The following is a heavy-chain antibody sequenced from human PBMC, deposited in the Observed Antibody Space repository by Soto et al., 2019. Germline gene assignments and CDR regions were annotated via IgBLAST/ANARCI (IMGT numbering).Heavy chain of an antibody. V-gene: IGHV3-21*01. Sequence: GGSLRLSCAASGFTFSSYSMNWVRQAPGKGLEWVSSISSSSSYIYYADSVKGRFTISRDNAKNSLYLQMNSLRAEDTAVYYCARARAIHRWGHYDSSGPSTHYWGQGTLVTVSS. CDR3: ARARAIHRWGHYDSSGPSTHY. CDR2: ISSSSSYI. D-gene: IGHD3-22*01. J-gene: IGHJ4*02. CDR1: GFTFSSYS.